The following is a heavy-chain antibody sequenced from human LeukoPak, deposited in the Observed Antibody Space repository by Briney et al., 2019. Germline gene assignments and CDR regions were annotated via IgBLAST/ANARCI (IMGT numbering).Heavy chain of an antibody. CDR3: ARHIWPTTTYFDY. CDR2: IIPIFGTA. V-gene: IGHV1-69*05. J-gene: IGHJ4*02. Sequence: SVKVSCKASGGTFSSYAISWVRQAPGQGLEWMGGIIPIFGTANYAQKLQGRVTITTDESTSTAYMELSSLRSEDTAVYYCARHIWPTTTYFDYWGQGTLVTVSS. CDR1: GGTFSSYA. D-gene: IGHD1-7*01.